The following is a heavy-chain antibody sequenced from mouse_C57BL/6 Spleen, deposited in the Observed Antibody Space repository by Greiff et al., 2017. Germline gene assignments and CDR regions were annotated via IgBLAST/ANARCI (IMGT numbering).Heavy chain of an antibody. D-gene: IGHD2-1*01. V-gene: IGHV1-80*01. CDR3: ARGNYGNYGGVDY. CDR2: IYPGDGDT. Sequence: QVQLQQSGAELVEPGASVKISCKASGYAFSSYWMNWVKQRPGKGLEWIGQIYPGDGDTNYNGKFKGKATLTADKSSSTAYMQLSSLTSEDSAVYFCARGNYGNYGGVDYWGQGTTLTVSS. CDR1: GYAFSSYW. J-gene: IGHJ2*01.